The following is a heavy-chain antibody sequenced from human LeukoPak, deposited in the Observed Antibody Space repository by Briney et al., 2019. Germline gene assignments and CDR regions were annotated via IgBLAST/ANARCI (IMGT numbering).Heavy chain of an antibody. J-gene: IGHJ5*02. CDR3: TTDVLDNWFDP. CDR2: IKSKTDGGTT. Sequence: GGSLRLSCAASGFTFSNAWMSWVRQASGKGLEWVGRIKSKTDGGTTDYAAPVKGRFTISRDDSKNTLYLQMNSLKTEDTAVYYCTTDVLDNWFDPWGQGTLVTVSS. V-gene: IGHV3-15*01. CDR1: GFTFSNAW.